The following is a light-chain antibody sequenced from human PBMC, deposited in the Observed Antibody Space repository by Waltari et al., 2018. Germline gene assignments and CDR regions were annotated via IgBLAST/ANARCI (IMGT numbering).Light chain of an antibody. CDR1: SSDVGGYDY. J-gene: IGLJ3*02. CDR2: EVS. V-gene: IGLV2-11*01. Sequence: QSALTQPRSVSGSPGQSVTLSCTGTSSDVGGYDYVSWYKQRPGKAPKVMVYEVSMRPSGVPDRFSGSKSGNTASLTTSGLQAEDEAEYYCCSYAGSHSWVFGGGTRLTVL. CDR3: CSYAGSHSWV.